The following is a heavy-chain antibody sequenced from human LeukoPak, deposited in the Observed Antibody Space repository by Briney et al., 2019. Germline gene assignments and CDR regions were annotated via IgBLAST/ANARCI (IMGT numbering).Heavy chain of an antibody. Sequence: GGSLRLSCAASEFTFSSYSMNWVRQAPGKGLEWVSSIGSSSSYIYYADSVEGRFTISRDNAKNSLYLQMNSLRAEDTAVYYCARDRNNMYYFDYWGQGTLVTVSS. CDR3: ARDRNNMYYFDY. D-gene: IGHD1/OR15-1a*01. CDR2: IGSSSSYI. J-gene: IGHJ4*02. CDR1: EFTFSSYS. V-gene: IGHV3-21*01.